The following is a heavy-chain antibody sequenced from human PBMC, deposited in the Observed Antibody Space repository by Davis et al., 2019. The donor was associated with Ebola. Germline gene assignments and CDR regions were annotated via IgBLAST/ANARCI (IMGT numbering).Heavy chain of an antibody. Sequence: GESLKISCAASGFTFSSYSMNWVRQAPGKGLEWVSYISSSSSTIYYADSVKGRFTISRDNAKNSLYLQMNSLRDEDTAVYYCARVGYCSGGSCRLIDYWGQGTLVTVSS. V-gene: IGHV3-48*02. CDR2: ISSSSSTI. D-gene: IGHD2-15*01. CDR3: ARVGYCSGGSCRLIDY. CDR1: GFTFSSYS. J-gene: IGHJ4*02.